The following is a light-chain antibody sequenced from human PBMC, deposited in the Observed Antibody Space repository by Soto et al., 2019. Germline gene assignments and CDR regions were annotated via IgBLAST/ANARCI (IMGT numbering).Light chain of an antibody. Sequence: QSALTQPASVSGSPGQSITISCTGTCSDVGGYNFVSWYQQHPGKAPKLMISEVSNRPSGVSIRVSGSKSGNTASLTISGLQADDEADYYCSSYTSSTSYVFGTGTKLTVL. CDR3: SSYTSSTSYV. J-gene: IGLJ1*01. CDR2: EVS. V-gene: IGLV2-14*01. CDR1: CSDVGGYNF.